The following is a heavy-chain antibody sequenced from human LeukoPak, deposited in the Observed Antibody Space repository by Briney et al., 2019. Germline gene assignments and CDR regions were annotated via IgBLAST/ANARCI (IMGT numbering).Heavy chain of an antibody. J-gene: IGHJ3*02. V-gene: IGHV4-61*05. CDR2: IYYSGST. CDR3: ARAGRGELLFGGVVNAFDI. D-gene: IGHD1-26*01. CDR1: GGSISSSSYY. Sequence: SETLSLTCTVSGGSISSSSYYCGWIRQPPGKGLEWIGYIYYSGSTNYNPSLKSRVTISVDTSKNQFSLKLSSVTAADTAVYYCARAGRGELLFGGVVNAFDIWGQGTMVTVSS.